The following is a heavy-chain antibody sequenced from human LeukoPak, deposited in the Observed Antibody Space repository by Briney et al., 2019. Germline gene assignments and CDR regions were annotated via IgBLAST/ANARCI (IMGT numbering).Heavy chain of an antibody. J-gene: IGHJ5*02. Sequence: PGGSLRLSCAASGFTFSIYEMNWVRQAPGKGLEWVSYISSSGSTIYYADSVKGRFTISRDNAKNSLYLQMNSLRAEDTAVYYCARVVRYGDLDWFDPWGQGTLVTVSS. V-gene: IGHV3-48*03. CDR2: ISSSGSTI. CDR3: ARVVRYGDLDWFDP. D-gene: IGHD4-17*01. CDR1: GFTFSIYE.